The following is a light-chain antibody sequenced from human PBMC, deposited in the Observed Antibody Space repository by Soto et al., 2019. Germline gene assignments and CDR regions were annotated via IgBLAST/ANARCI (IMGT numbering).Light chain of an antibody. V-gene: IGKV3-15*01. CDR2: GAS. J-gene: IGKJ5*01. CDR3: QQYNNWPPIT. CDR1: QSVSSN. Sequence: IVLTQSPGTLSLSPGERATLSCRASQSVSSNLAWYQQKPGQAPRLLIYGASTRATGIPARFSGSGSGTEFTLNISSLQSEDFAVYFCQQYNNWPPITFGQGTRLEIK.